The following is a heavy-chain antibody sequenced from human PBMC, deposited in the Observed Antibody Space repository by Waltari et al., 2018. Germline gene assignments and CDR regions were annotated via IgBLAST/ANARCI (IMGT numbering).Heavy chain of an antibody. Sequence: QVQLVQSGAEVKKPGASVKVSCKASGYTFTGYYMHWVRQAPGQGLEWMGWINPNSGGTNYAQKCQGRVTMTRDTSISTAYMELSRLRSDDTAVYYCARLWKLAPSFDYWGQGTLVTVSS. CDR1: GYTFTGYY. J-gene: IGHJ4*02. D-gene: IGHD1-1*01. CDR2: INPNSGGT. CDR3: ARLWKLAPSFDY. V-gene: IGHV1-2*02.